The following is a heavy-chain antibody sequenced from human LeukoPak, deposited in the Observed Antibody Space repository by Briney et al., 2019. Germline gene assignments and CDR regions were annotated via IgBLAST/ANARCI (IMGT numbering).Heavy chain of an antibody. CDR3: ARVYYYDSSGYLRYFDY. Sequence: GGSLRLYCAASGFTVSSNYMSWVRQAPGKGLEWVSVIYSGGSTYYADSVKGRFTISRDNSKNTLYLQMNSLRAEYTAVYYCARVYYYDSSGYLRYFDYWGQGTLVTVSS. V-gene: IGHV3-66*02. J-gene: IGHJ4*02. CDR2: IYSGGST. CDR1: GFTVSSNY. D-gene: IGHD3-22*01.